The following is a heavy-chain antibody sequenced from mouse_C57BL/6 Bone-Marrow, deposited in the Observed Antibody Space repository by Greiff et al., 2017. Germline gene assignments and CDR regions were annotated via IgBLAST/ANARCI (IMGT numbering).Heavy chain of an antibody. D-gene: IGHD2-5*01. CDR1: GYAFTNYL. CDR3: ARTYYSNYYAMDY. V-gene: IGHV1-54*01. CDR2: INPGSGGT. J-gene: IGHJ4*01. Sequence: QVQLQQSGAELVRPGTSVKVSCKASGYAFTNYLIEWVKQRPGQGLEWIGVINPGSGGTNYNEKFKGKATLTADKSSSTAYMQLSSLTSEDSAVXFCARTYYSNYYAMDYWGQGTSVTVSS.